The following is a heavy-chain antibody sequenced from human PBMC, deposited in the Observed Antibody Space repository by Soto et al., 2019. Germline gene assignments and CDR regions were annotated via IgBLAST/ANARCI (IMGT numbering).Heavy chain of an antibody. Sequence: QVQMVQSGPEVKMPGASVKVSCKTSGYTFTAYGLAWLRQAPGQRPEWMGWVSTNDDRTNYARKFKVRVTMTTDRSTPTTSMELRSLGTDDTAVYYCARELNTESSAYYAFAFWGQGTLVTVSS. V-gene: IGHV1-18*01. CDR2: VSTNDDRT. D-gene: IGHD3-22*01. J-gene: IGHJ4*02. CDR3: ARELNTESSAYYAFAF. CDR1: GYTFTAYG.